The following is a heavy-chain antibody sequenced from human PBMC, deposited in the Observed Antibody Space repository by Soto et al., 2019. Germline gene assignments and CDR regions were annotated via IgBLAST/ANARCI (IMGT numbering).Heavy chain of an antibody. J-gene: IGHJ4*02. Sequence: QVQLQESGPGLVKPSQTLSLTCTVSGGSISSGGYYWSWIRQHPGKGLEWIGYIFYSGSTYYNPSLQIRYTISVQTSKNKFSLKLSSVTAADTAVYYCARGGAARPYYFDYWGQGTLVTVSS. V-gene: IGHV4-31*03. CDR3: ARGGAARPYYFDY. CDR2: IFYSGST. D-gene: IGHD6-6*01. CDR1: GGSISSGGYY.